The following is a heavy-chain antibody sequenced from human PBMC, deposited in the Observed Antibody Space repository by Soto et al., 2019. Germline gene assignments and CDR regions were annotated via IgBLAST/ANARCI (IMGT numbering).Heavy chain of an antibody. CDR2: TYYRSKWYN. D-gene: IGHD2-2*01. J-gene: IGHJ6*02. CDR1: GDSVSSNSAA. Sequence: SQTLSLTCAISGDSVSSNSAAWNWIRQSPSRGLEWLGRTYYRSKWYNDYAVSVKSRITINPDTSKNQFSLQLNSVTPEDTAVYYCARDRDIVVVPAAVAPYYYYYGMDVWGQGTTVTVS. CDR3: ARDRDIVVVPAAVAPYYYYYGMDV. V-gene: IGHV6-1*01.